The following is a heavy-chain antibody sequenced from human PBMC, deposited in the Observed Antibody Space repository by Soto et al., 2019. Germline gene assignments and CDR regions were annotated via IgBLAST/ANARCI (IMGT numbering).Heavy chain of an antibody. V-gene: IGHV4-30-2*01. J-gene: IGHJ5*02. CDR2: IYHSRST. CDR1: GGSIRSGGYS. Sequence: QLQLQESGSGLVKPSQTLSLTCAVSGGSIRSGGYSWSWIRQPPGKVLEWIGYIYHSRSTYYTPSLKSRVTITVARSKNQFSLKLSSVTAADTAVYYCARVPSPWGQGTLVTVSS. CDR3: ARVPSP.